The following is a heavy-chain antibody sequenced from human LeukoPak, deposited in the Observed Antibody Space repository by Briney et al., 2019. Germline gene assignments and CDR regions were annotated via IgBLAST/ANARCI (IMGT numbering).Heavy chain of an antibody. CDR2: IIPIFGTA. CDR1: GGTFSSYA. CDR3: ARHGGGSYFDPQNWFDP. D-gene: IGHD1-26*01. J-gene: IGHJ5*02. V-gene: IGHV1-69*13. Sequence: SVKVSCKASGGTFSSYAISWVRQAPGQGLEWMGGIIPIFGTANYAQKFQGRVTITADESTSTAYMELSSLRSEDTAVYYCARHGGGSYFDPQNWFDPWGQGTLVTVSS.